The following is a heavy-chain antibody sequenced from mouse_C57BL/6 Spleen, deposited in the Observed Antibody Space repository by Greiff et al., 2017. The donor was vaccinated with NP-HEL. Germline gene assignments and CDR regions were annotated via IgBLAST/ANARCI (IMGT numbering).Heavy chain of an antibody. CDR1: GYTFTDYN. Sequence: EVKLQESGPELVKPGASVKIPCKASGYTFTDYNMDWVKQSHGKSLEWIGDINPNNGGTIYNHKFKGKATLTVDKSSSTAYMEVRSLTSEDTAVYYCARSGITTFDYWGQGTTLTFAS. J-gene: IGHJ2*01. CDR3: ARSGITTFDY. CDR2: INPNNGGT. D-gene: IGHD1-1*01. V-gene: IGHV1-18*01.